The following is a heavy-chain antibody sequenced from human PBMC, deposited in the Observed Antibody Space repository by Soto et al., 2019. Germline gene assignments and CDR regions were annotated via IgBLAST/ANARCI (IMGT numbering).Heavy chain of an antibody. D-gene: IGHD2-2*01. J-gene: IGHJ5*02. V-gene: IGHV4-39*01. CDR2: IYYSGST. CDR1: GGSISSSSYY. CDR3: WGGVVPAALFDP. Sequence: TSETLSLTCTVSGGSISSSSYYWGWIRQPPGKGLEWIGSIYYSGSTYYNPSLKSRVTISVDMSKNQFSLKLSSVTAADTAVYYCWGGVVPAALFDPWGQGTLVTVSS.